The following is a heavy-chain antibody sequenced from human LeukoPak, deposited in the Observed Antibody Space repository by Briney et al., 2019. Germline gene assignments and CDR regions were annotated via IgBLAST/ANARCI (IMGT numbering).Heavy chain of an antibody. CDR2: IYYSGST. D-gene: IGHD3-9*01. CDR1: GGSISSYY. Sequence: SETLSLTCTVSGGSISSYYWSWIRQPPGKGLEWIGYIYYSGSTNYNPSLKSRVTMSVDTSKNQFSLKLSSVTAADTAVYYCARDKYDILKDYYYGMDVWGQGTTVTVS. J-gene: IGHJ6*02. CDR3: ARDKYDILKDYYYGMDV. V-gene: IGHV4-59*01.